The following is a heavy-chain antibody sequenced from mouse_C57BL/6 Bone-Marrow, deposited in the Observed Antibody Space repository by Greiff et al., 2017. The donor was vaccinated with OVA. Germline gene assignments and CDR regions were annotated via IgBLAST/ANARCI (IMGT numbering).Heavy chain of an antibody. J-gene: IGHJ3*01. CDR3: AAYYSNYHFAY. CDR1: GYTFTSYW. CDR2: IDPSDSYT. Sequence: QVQLQQPGAELVKPGASVKLSCKASGYTFTSYWMQWVKQRPGQGLEWIGEIDPSDSYTNYNQKFKGKATLTVDTSSSTADMQLSSLTSEDSAVYYCAAYYSNYHFAYWGQGTLVTVSA. V-gene: IGHV1-50*01. D-gene: IGHD2-5*01.